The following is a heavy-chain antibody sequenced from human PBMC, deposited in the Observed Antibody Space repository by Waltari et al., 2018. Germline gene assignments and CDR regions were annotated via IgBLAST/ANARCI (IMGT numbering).Heavy chain of an antibody. CDR1: GFIFSNAW. V-gene: IGHV3-15*01. J-gene: IGHJ4*02. Sequence: EVQLVESGGDLVKPGGSLRLSCAASGFIFSNAWMSWVRQAPGKGLERIGHMKRKSDGETTDYAAPVKGRFTISIDDSKNTLHLQMNSLKIEDTGMYYCTTEVNGWRLFDYWGRGTLVTVSS. D-gene: IGHD2-8*01. CDR3: TTEVNGWRLFDY. CDR2: MKRKSDGETT.